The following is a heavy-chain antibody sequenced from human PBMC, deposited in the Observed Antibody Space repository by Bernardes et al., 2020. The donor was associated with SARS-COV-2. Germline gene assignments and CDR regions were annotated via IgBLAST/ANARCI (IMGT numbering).Heavy chain of an antibody. CDR1: GYTFSNFW. CDR2: LYPGDSDT. D-gene: IGHD5-18*01. CDR3: ARSQGIRGAFDI. Sequence: GESLKISCQSFGYTFSNFWIAWVRQMPGKGLEWVGILYPGDSDTRYSPSFEGQVTLSADKSNTTAYLQWSSLKASDTAIYYCARSQGIRGAFDIWGQGTMVTVSA. V-gene: IGHV5-51*01. J-gene: IGHJ3*02.